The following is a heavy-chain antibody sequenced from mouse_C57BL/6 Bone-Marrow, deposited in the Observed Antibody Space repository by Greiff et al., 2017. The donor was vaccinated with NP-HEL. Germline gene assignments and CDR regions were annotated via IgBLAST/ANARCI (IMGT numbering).Heavy chain of an antibody. Sequence: VQLQQPGAELVKPGASVKLSCKASGYTFTSYWMHWVKQRPGQGLEWIGMIHPNSGSTNYNETFKSKATLTVDQSSSTAYMQLSSLTSEDSAVYYCARSHGNYEGDFDYWGQGTTLTVSS. V-gene: IGHV1-64*01. CDR3: ARSHGNYEGDFDY. CDR2: IHPNSGST. CDR1: GYTFTSYW. J-gene: IGHJ2*01. D-gene: IGHD2-1*01.